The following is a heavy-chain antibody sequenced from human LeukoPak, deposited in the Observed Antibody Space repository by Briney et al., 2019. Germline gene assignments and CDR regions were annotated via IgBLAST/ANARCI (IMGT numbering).Heavy chain of an antibody. CDR3: ARDLAVAGIYYYYYYMDV. D-gene: IGHD6-19*01. CDR2: INPSGGST. V-gene: IGHV1-46*01. J-gene: IGHJ6*03. CDR1: GYTFTSYY. Sequence: ASVKVSCKASGYTFTSYYMHWVRQAPGQGLEWMGIINPSGGSTSYAQKFQGRVTMTRDTSTSTVYMELSSLRSEDTAVYYCARDLAVAGIYYYYYYMDVWGKGTTVTISS.